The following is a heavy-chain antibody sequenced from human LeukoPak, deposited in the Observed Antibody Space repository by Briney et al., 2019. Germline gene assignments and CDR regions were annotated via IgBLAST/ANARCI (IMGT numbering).Heavy chain of an antibody. CDR3: AKLERGTYHFDF. D-gene: IGHD1-26*01. CDR2: ISASGAGT. Sequence: GGPLRLSCAASGFTFSNYGMSWVHQAPGKGLEWVTSISASGAGTYYADSVKGRFTISRDNSKNTLYVQMNSLRAEDTAVYYCAKLERGTYHFDFWGQGTLVTVSS. V-gene: IGHV3-23*01. J-gene: IGHJ4*02. CDR1: GFTFSNYG.